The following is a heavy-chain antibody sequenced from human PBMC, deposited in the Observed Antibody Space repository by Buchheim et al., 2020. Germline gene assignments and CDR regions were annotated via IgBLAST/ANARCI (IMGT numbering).Heavy chain of an antibody. CDR2: IHHSENT. V-gene: IGHV4-30-4*01. D-gene: IGHD4-23*01. Sequence: QVQLQESGPRLVKPSQTLSLTCTVSGGSISSGDQYWSWIRQPPGKGLEWIGFIHHSENTYYNPSLKSRLSMSVDTSKNQFSLKVTSVTPADTAMYYCVKSSYDGNSIWFAPWGQGTL. CDR1: GGSISSGDQY. CDR3: VKSSYDGNSIWFAP. J-gene: IGHJ5*02.